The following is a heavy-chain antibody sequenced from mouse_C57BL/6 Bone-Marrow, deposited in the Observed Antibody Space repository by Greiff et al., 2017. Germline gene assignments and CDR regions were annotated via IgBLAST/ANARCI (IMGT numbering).Heavy chain of an antibody. J-gene: IGHJ3*01. CDR2: IDPSDSYT. V-gene: IGHV1-59*01. CDR1: GYTFTSYW. Sequence: QVQLQQPGAELVRPGTSVKLSCKASGYTFTSYWMHWVKQRPGQGLEWIGVIDPSDSYTNYNQKFKGKATLTVDTSSSTAYMQLSSLTSEDSAVYFCARIWSFAYWGQGTLVTVSA. CDR3: ARIWSFAY. D-gene: IGHD1-1*02.